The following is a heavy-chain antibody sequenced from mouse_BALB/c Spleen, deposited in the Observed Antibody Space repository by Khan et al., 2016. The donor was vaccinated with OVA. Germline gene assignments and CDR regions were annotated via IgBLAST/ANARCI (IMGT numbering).Heavy chain of an antibody. CDR1: GYSITSDYA. J-gene: IGHJ2*01. Sequence: EVQLQESGPGLVKPSQSLSLTCTVTGYSITSDYAWNWIRQFPGNKLEWMGFISYSGNTNYNPSFKSRISITRETSKNHFFLQLNSVTNEDTATVLGARVYGGGFDSWGQGTTLTVSS. D-gene: IGHD1-1*02. CDR2: ISYSGNT. V-gene: IGHV3-2*02. CDR3: ARVYGGGFDS.